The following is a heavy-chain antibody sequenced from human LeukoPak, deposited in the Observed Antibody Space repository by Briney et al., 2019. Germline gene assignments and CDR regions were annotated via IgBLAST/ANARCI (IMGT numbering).Heavy chain of an antibody. D-gene: IGHD3-10*01. CDR2: ISGSGGST. CDR1: GFTFNNAW. Sequence: GGSLRLSCAASGFTFNNAWMSWVRQAPGKGLEWVSAISGSGGSTYYADSVKGRFTISRDNSKNTLYLQMNSLRAEDTAVYYCAKGYYYGSGTGTFFDYWGQGTLVTVSS. J-gene: IGHJ4*02. CDR3: AKGYYYGSGTGTFFDY. V-gene: IGHV3-23*01.